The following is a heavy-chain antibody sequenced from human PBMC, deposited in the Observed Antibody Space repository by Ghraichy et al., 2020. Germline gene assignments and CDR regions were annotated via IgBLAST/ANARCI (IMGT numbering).Heavy chain of an antibody. D-gene: IGHD1-7*01. CDR1: GFTFSIYA. Sequence: GGSLRLSCAASGFTFSIYAMTWVRQAPGKGLEWVSAISGSGGSTYYADSVKGRFTISRDNSKNTLYLKMKSLRAEYTALYYCAKGLRELQDHGYYYGMDVWGQGTTVTVSS. V-gene: IGHV3-23*01. J-gene: IGHJ6*02. CDR2: ISGSGGST. CDR3: AKGLRELQDHGYYYGMDV.